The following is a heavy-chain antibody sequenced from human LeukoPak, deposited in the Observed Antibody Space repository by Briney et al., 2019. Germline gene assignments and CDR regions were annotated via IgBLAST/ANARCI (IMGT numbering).Heavy chain of an antibody. CDR1: GYTFTSYY. Sequence: ASVKVSCKASGYTFTSYYMHWVRQAPGQGLEWMGIINPSGGSTSYAQKFQGRVTMTRDTSISTAYMELSRLRSDDTAVYYCARPVSRDGYIRNWFDPWGQGTLVTVSS. V-gene: IGHV1-46*01. D-gene: IGHD5-24*01. CDR2: INPSGGST. J-gene: IGHJ5*02. CDR3: ARPVSRDGYIRNWFDP.